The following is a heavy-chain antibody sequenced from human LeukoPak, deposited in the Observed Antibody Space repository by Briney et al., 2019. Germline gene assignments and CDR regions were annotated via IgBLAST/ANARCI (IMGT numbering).Heavy chain of an antibody. CDR1: GFTFSNYW. CDR2: IKQDGSEK. CDR3: AAYGGAFDI. D-gene: IGHD3-16*01. Sequence: PGGSLRLSCAASGFTFSNYWMSWVRQAPGKGLEWVANIKQDGSEKYYVDSVKGRFAISRDNAKNSLYLQMNSLRAEDTAVYYCAAYGGAFDIWGQGTMVTVSS. J-gene: IGHJ3*02. V-gene: IGHV3-7*01.